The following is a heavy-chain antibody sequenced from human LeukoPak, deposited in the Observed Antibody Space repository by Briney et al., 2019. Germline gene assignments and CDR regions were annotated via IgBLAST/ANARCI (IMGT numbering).Heavy chain of an antibody. CDR3: ARGYSSGWYHY. J-gene: IGHJ4*02. CDR1: GGSIISYY. V-gene: IGHV4-59*01. Sequence: PSETLSLTCTVSGGSIISYYWSWIRQPPGKGLEWIGYIYYSGSTNYNPSLKSRVTISVDTSKNQFSLKLSSVTAADTAVYYCARGYSSGWYHYWGQGTLVTVSS. D-gene: IGHD6-19*01. CDR2: IYYSGST.